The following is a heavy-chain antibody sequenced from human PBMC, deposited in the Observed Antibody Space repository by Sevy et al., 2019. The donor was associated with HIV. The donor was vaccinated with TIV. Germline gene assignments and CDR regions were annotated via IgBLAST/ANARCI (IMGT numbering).Heavy chain of an antibody. CDR2: VIASVNMA. CDR1: GGTFSTYI. D-gene: IGHD2-21*02. Sequence: ASVKVSCKASGGTFSTYIINWVRQAPGQGLEWMGGVIASVNMANSAQKFQGRVTTTADGSTSTAYMELSSLTSEDTAIYYCATAMPCGGDGYYFDSWGQGTRVTVSS. V-gene: IGHV1-69*10. J-gene: IGHJ4*02. CDR3: ATAMPCGGDGYYFDS.